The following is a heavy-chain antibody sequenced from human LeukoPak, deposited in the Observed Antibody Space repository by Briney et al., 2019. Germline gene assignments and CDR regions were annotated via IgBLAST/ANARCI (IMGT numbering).Heavy chain of an antibody. V-gene: IGHV1-18*01. CDR3: ARDLEPVVVTAKRGFDY. CDR1: GYTFTSYG. D-gene: IGHD2-21*02. CDR2: ISAHNGNT. Sequence: ASVKVSCKASGYTFTSYGISWVRQAPGQGLEWMGWISAHNGNTNYAQKLQGRVTMTTDTSTSTAYMELRSLRSDDTAVYYCARDLEPVVVTAKRGFDYWGQGTLVTVSS. J-gene: IGHJ4*02.